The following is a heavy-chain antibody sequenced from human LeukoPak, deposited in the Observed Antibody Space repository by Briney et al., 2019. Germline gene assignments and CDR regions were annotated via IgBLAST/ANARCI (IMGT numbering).Heavy chain of an antibody. J-gene: IGHJ4*02. Sequence: SVKVSCKASGGTFSSYAISWVRQAPGQGLEWMGGIIPIFGTANYAQKFQGRVTITTDESTSTAYMELSSLRSEDTAVYYCARVGVGATTAPNFDYWGQGTLVTVSS. CDR3: ARVGVGATTAPNFDY. D-gene: IGHD1-26*01. CDR1: GGTFSSYA. V-gene: IGHV1-69*05. CDR2: IIPIFGTA.